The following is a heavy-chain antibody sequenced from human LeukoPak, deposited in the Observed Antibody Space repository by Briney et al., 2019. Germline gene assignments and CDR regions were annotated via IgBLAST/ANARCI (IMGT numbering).Heavy chain of an antibody. Sequence: SETLSLTCAVSGGSISSGGYSWSWIRQPPGKGLEWIGYIYYSGSTYYNPSLKSRVTISVDTSKNQFSLKLSSVTAADTAVYYCARLSRGGYYDSSGYYYDPNDAFDIWGQGTTVTISS. CDR2: IYYSGST. J-gene: IGHJ3*02. V-gene: IGHV4-30-4*07. CDR1: GGSISSGGYS. D-gene: IGHD3-22*01. CDR3: ARLSRGGYYDSSGYYYDPNDAFDI.